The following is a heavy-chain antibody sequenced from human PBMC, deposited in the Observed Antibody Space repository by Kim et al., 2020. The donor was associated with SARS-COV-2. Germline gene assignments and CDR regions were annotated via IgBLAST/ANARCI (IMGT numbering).Heavy chain of an antibody. V-gene: IGHV1-2*06. CDR2: INPNSGDT. CDR1: GYTFTDYY. J-gene: IGHJ4*02. D-gene: IGHD4-17*01. CDR3: ARDIGSDYNRDS. Sequence: ASVKVSCKASGYTFTDYYIQWVRQAPGQGLEWMGRINPNSGDTIFAQKFQGRVTLTRDTSVNTAYMELWGLRFDDTAVYYCARDIGSDYNRDSWGQGTLVTVSS.